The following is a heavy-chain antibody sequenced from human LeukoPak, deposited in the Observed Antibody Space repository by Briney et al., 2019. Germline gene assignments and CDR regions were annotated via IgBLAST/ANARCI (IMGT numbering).Heavy chain of an antibody. V-gene: IGHV4-4*02. D-gene: IGHD3-10*01. J-gene: IGHJ4*02. Sequence: AETLSLTCTVSGGSISSSNWWSWVRQPPGKGLEWIGEIYHSGGTNYNPSLKSRVTISVDKSKNQFSLKLSSVTAADTAVYYCARANYYGSGGTRGFDYWGQGTLVTVSS. CDR2: IYHSGGT. CDR3: ARANYYGSGGTRGFDY. CDR1: GGSISSSNW.